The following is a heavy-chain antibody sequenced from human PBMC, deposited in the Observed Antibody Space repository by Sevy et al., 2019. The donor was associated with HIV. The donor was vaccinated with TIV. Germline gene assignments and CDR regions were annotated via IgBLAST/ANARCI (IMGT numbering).Heavy chain of an antibody. V-gene: IGHV3-11*01. Sequence: GESLKISCAASGFTFSDYYMSWVRQAPGKGLEWVSYISSSGSTIYYADSVKGRSTISRDNAKNSLYLQMNSLRAEDTAVYYCARDPTYYDFWSGYYTGWFDPWGQGTLVTVSS. D-gene: IGHD3-3*01. J-gene: IGHJ5*02. CDR2: ISSSGSTI. CDR1: GFTFSDYY. CDR3: ARDPTYYDFWSGYYTGWFDP.